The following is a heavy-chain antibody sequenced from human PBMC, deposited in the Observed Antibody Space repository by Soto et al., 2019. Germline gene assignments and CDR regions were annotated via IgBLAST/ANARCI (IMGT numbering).Heavy chain of an antibody. J-gene: IGHJ4*02. D-gene: IGHD3-22*01. CDR1: GYTLTELS. V-gene: IGHV1-24*01. Sequence: ASVKVSCKXSGYTLTELSMHWVRQAPGKGLEWMGGFDPEDGETIYAQKFQGRVTMTEDTSTDTAYMELSSLRSEDTAVYYCAIVVRVVVITSFDYWGQGTLVTV. CDR2: FDPEDGET. CDR3: AIVVRVVVITSFDY.